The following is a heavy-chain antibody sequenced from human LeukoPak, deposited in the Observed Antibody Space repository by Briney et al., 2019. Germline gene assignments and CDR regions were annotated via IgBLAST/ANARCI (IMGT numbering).Heavy chain of an antibody. CDR1: GGSISSYY. CDR3: ARETLAAGGFDY. CDR2: IYYSGST. Sequence: SETLSLTCTVSGGSISSYYWSWIRQPPGKGLEWIGYIYYSGSTNYNPSLKSRVTISVDTSKNQFSLKLSSVTAADTAVYYCARETLAAGGFDYWGQGTLVTVSS. D-gene: IGHD6-13*01. V-gene: IGHV4-59*12. J-gene: IGHJ4*02.